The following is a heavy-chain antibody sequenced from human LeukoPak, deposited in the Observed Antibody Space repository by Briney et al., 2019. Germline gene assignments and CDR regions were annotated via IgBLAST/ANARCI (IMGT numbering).Heavy chain of an antibody. Sequence: ASVKVSCKTSGYSFTSQDMHWVRQAPGQSLEWMGCINPGNGDTKYSQEFQGRVTITRDTSATTAYMELSSLRSDDMAVYYCTLCNYWGQGTLVTVSS. V-gene: IGHV1-3*03. CDR2: INPGNGDT. J-gene: IGHJ4*02. CDR3: TLCNY. CDR1: GYSFTSQD. D-gene: IGHD3-10*02.